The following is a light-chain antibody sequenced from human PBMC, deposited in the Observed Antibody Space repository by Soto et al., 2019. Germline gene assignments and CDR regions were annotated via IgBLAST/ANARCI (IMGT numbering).Light chain of an antibody. Sequence: EIVMTQSPATLSVSPGERATLSCRASQSVRSNYLSWYQQKPGQAPRLLIYGASTRATGFPARFSGSGSGTEFTLASSSLQSEEVAVYYCQQYSSWPLTFGGGTKVEIK. CDR2: GAS. V-gene: IGKV3-15*01. J-gene: IGKJ4*01. CDR3: QQYSSWPLT. CDR1: QSVRSN.